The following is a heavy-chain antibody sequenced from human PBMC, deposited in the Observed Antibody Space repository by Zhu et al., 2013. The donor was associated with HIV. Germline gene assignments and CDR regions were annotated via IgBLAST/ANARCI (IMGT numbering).Heavy chain of an antibody. CDR3: AAPGHPVERSGAYFDY. CDR1: GGTFSSYA. CDR2: IIPIFGTA. D-gene: IGHD7-27*01. J-gene: IGHJ4*02. V-gene: IGHV1-69*01. Sequence: QVQLVQSGAEVKKPGSSVKVSCKASGGTFSSYAISWVRQAPGQGLEWMGGIIPIFGTANYAQKFQGRVTITADESTSTAYMELSSLRSEDTAVYYCAAPGHPVERSGAYFDYWGQGTLVTVSS.